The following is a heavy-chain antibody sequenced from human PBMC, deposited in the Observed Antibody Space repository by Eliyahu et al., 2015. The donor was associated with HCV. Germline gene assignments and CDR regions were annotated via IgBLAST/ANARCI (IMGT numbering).Heavy chain of an antibody. D-gene: IGHD2-15*01. V-gene: IGHV3-30*03. Sequence: GKGLEWVAVISYDGKNKYYADSVKGRFTMSRDNLKNTLYLQMDSLRTDDTAVYYCARDQDFPTRLPGPYYCGMDVWGQGTTVTVSS. CDR2: ISYDGKNK. J-gene: IGHJ6*02. CDR3: ARDQDFPTRLPGPYYCGMDV.